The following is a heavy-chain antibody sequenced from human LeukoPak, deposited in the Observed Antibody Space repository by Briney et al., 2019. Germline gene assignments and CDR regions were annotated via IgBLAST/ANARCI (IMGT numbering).Heavy chain of an antibody. CDR2: INHSGST. Sequence: PSQTLSLTCAVSGDSISYESYYWNWIRQPPGKGLEWIGEINHSGSTNYNPSLKSRVTISVDTSKNQFSLKLSSVTAADTAVYYCARGLRYYDILTGYYTYYFDYWGQGTLVTVSS. D-gene: IGHD3-9*01. CDR1: GDSISYESYY. J-gene: IGHJ4*02. V-gene: IGHV4-34*01. CDR3: ARGLRYYDILTGYYTYYFDY.